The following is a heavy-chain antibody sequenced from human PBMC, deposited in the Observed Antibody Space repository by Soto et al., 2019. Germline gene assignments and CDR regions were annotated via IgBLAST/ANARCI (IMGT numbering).Heavy chain of an antibody. CDR3: AREGGSGSYRYYGMDV. D-gene: IGHD3-10*01. CDR2: IIPIFGTA. J-gene: IGHJ6*02. Sequence: QVQLVQSGAEVKKPGSSVKVSCKATGGTFSSYAISWVRQAPGQGLEWMGGIIPIFGTANYAQKFQGRVTITADESTSTAYMELSSLRSEDTAVYYCAREGGSGSYRYYGMDVWGQGTTVTVSS. V-gene: IGHV1-69*12. CDR1: GGTFSSYA.